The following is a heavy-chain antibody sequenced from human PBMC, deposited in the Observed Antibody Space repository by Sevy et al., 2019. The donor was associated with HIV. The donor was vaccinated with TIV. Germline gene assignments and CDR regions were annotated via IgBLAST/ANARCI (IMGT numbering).Heavy chain of an antibody. D-gene: IGHD3-10*01. CDR1: GYNFASYG. Sequence: ASMKVSCKTSGYNFASYGITWVRQAPGQGLEWMGWIGVYNGNANSAQNLQARFTMTTDTATSTAYMELTSLRSDDTAVYYCARVPTYHYGSATYFDYWGQGTLVTVSS. CDR2: IGVYNGNA. V-gene: IGHV1-18*01. J-gene: IGHJ4*02. CDR3: ARVPTYHYGSATYFDY.